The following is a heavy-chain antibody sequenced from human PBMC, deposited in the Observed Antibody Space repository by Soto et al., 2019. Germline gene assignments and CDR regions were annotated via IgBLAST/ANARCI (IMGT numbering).Heavy chain of an antibody. CDR2: MYHSGST. CDR1: GGSISSGGYS. Sequence: SETLSLTCAVSGGSISSGGYSWSWIRQPPGKGLEWIGYMYHSGSTYYNPSLNSRVIISIDRSKNQFSLKLSSVTAADTAIYYCARGHLWLEDWGQGTLVTVSS. V-gene: IGHV4-30-2*01. CDR3: ARGHLWLED. D-gene: IGHD3-3*01. J-gene: IGHJ4*02.